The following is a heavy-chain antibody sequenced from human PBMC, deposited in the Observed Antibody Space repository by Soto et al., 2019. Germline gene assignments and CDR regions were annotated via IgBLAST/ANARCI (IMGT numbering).Heavy chain of an antibody. CDR1: GGSFSGYY. V-gene: IGHV4-34*01. CDR3: ARSRGFLSGGRKFDY. J-gene: IGHJ4*02. Sequence: PSETLSITFAVYGGSFSGYYWSWIRQPPGKGLEWIGEINHSGSTNYNPSLKSRVTISVDTSKNQFSLKLSSVTAADTAVYYCARSRGFLSGGRKFDYWGQGTLVTVSS. CDR2: INHSGST. D-gene: IGHD3-3*01.